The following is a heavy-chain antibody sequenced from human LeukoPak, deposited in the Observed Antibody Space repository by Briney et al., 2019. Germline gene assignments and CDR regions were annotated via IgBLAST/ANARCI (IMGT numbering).Heavy chain of an antibody. Sequence: QAGGSLRLSCAASGFTFSSYWMSWVRQAPGKGLEWVANIKEDGGEKYYVDSVKGRFTISRDNAKSSLYLQMHSLRAEDTAVYYCARDLETGGCPYWGEGTLVTLSS. CDR1: GFTFSSYW. CDR2: IKEDGGEK. CDR3: ARDLETGGCPY. J-gene: IGHJ4*02. V-gene: IGHV3-7*01. D-gene: IGHD2-8*02.